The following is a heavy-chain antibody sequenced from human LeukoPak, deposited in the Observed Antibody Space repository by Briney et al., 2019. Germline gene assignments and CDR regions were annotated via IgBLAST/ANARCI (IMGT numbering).Heavy chain of an antibody. V-gene: IGHV4-4*02. CDR1: GGSISSSNW. CDR2: IYHSGST. CDR3: ARPAKGAIASGGTPHWYFDL. D-gene: IGHD6-13*01. J-gene: IGHJ2*01. Sequence: PSGTLSLTCAVSGGSISSSNWWSWVRQPPGKGLEWIGEIYHSGSTNYNPSLKSRVTISVDTSKNQFSLKLSSVTAADTAVYYCARPAKGAIASGGTPHWYFDLWGRGTLVTVSS.